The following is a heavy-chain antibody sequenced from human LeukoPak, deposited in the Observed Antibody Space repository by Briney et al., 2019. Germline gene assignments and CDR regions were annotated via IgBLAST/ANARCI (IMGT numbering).Heavy chain of an antibody. CDR2: IRSTANGYAT. CDR1: GFTSSGSA. J-gene: IGHJ4*02. CDR3: TTGGYDILTGYPYDY. Sequence: KPGGSLRLSCAASGFTSSGSALHWVRQASGKGLEWVGRIRSTANGYATAYAASVKGRFTISRDDSKNTLYLQMNSLKTEDTAVYYCTTGGYDILTGYPYDYWGQGTLVTVSS. D-gene: IGHD3-9*01. V-gene: IGHV3-73*01.